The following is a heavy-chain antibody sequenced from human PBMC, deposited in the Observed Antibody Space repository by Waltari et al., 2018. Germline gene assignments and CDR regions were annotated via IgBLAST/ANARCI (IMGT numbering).Heavy chain of an antibody. D-gene: IGHD1-1*01. Sequence: QAQLLQSGAEMKKPGASVKVSCKVSGYSLPDLSIHWVRRAPGKGREWMGGCDRDEEDTMEARECEGRVTWTEDTSTDTAYMELSSLRSDDTAIYFCATASGIPTTVTLYDPFDIWGQGTMVTVSS. CDR2: CDRDEEDT. CDR1: GYSLPDLS. J-gene: IGHJ3*02. CDR3: ATASGIPTTVTLYDPFDI. V-gene: IGHV1-24*01.